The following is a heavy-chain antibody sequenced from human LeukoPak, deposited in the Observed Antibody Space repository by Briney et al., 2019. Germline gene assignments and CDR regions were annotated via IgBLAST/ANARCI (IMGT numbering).Heavy chain of an antibody. Sequence: SETLSLTCTVSGGSISSYYWSWIRQPAGKGLEWIGRIYTSGSTNYNPSLKSRVTMSVDTSKNQFSLKLSSVTAADTAVYYCAREIIAVAGTSGDYYGMDVWGQGTTVTVSS. CDR2: IYTSGST. J-gene: IGHJ6*02. D-gene: IGHD6-19*01. V-gene: IGHV4-4*07. CDR3: AREIIAVAGTSGDYYGMDV. CDR1: GGSISSYY.